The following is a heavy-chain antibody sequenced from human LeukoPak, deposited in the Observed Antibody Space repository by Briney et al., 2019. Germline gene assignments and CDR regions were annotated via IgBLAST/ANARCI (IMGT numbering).Heavy chain of an antibody. CDR2: IKQDGGEK. J-gene: IGHJ6*02. D-gene: IGHD2-2*01. CDR3: TRDPEVPMDV. V-gene: IGHV3-7*01. CDR1: GFTFSSYY. Sequence: GGSLRLSCAASGFTFSSYYMSWVRQAPGKGLEWVANIKQDGGEKYYVDSVKGRFTISRDNAKDSLYLQMNSLGVEDTAVYYCTRDPEVPMDVWGQGTTVTVSS.